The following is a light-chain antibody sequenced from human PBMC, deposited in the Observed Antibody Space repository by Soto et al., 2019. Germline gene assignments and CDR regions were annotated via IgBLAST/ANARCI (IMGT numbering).Light chain of an antibody. J-gene: IGLJ2*01. V-gene: IGLV2-14*01. Sequence: QSALTQPASVSGSPGQSITISCTGTNSDVGGYNYVSWYQQHPGKAPKLMICEVSNRPPGVSNRFSGSKSGNTASLTISGLQAEDEADYYCQSYDIRLHGLIFGLGTKLTVL. CDR1: NSDVGGYNY. CDR2: EVS. CDR3: QSYDIRLHGLI.